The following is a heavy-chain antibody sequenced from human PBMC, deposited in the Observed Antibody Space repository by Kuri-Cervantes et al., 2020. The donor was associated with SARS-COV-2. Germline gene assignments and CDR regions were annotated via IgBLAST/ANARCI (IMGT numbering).Heavy chain of an antibody. CDR3: AREGRNIDYYYGMDV. CDR1: GYTFTSYY. V-gene: IGHV1-46*01. CDR2: INPNGGST. D-gene: IGHD1-14*01. J-gene: IGHJ6*02. Sequence: ASVKVSCKASGYTFTSYYMHWVRQAPGQGLEWMGIINPNGGSTSYAQKFQGRVTMTRDTSTSTVYMELSSLRSEDTAVYYCAREGRNIDYYYGMDVWGQGTTVTVSS.